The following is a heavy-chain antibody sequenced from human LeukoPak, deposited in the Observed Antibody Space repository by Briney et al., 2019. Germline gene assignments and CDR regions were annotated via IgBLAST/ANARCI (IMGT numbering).Heavy chain of an antibody. CDR2: INPNSGGT. Sequence: ASVKVSCKASGYTFTGYYMHWVRQAPGQGLEWMGWINPNSGGTNYAQKFQGRVTMTRDTSISTAYMELSRLRSDDTAVYYCARDLSYSSSWYYSDHFDYWGQGTLVTVSS. CDR1: GYTFTGYY. CDR3: ARDLSYSSSWYYSDHFDY. J-gene: IGHJ4*02. V-gene: IGHV1-2*02. D-gene: IGHD6-13*01.